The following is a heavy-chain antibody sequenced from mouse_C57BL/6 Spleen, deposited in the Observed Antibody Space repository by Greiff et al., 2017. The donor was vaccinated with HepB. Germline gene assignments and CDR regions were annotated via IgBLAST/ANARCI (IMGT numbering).Heavy chain of an antibody. D-gene: IGHD2-3*01. Sequence: EVQLVESGGGLVKPGGSLKLSCAASGFTFSSYAMSWVRQTPEKRLEWVATISDGGSYTYYPDNVKGRFTISRDNAKNNLYLQMSHLKSEDTAMYYCARGNGYYRYWYFDVWGTGTTVTVSS. CDR3: ARGNGYYRYWYFDV. V-gene: IGHV5-4*01. CDR2: ISDGGSYT. J-gene: IGHJ1*03. CDR1: GFTFSSYA.